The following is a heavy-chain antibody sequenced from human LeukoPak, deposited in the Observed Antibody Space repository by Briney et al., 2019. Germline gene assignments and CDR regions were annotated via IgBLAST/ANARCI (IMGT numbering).Heavy chain of an antibody. J-gene: IGHJ6*03. V-gene: IGHV4-39*07. CDR3: ARAIDQIGSSSWANYYYYYYMDV. CDR2: IYYSGST. Sequence: PSETLSLTCTVSGGSISSSSYYWGWIRQPPGKGLEWIGSIYYSGSTYYNPSLKSRVTISVDTSKNQFSLKLSSVTAADTAVYYCARAIDQIGSSSWANYYYYYYMDVWGKGTTVTVSS. D-gene: IGHD6-13*01. CDR1: GGSISSSSYY.